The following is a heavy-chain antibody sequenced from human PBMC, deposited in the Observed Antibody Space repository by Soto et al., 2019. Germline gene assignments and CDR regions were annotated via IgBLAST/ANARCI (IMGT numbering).Heavy chain of an antibody. V-gene: IGHV3-23*01. Sequence: EVQLLESGGGLVQPGGSLRLSCAASGFTFSVFAMSWVRQAPGKGLELVSTISGRGENTYYADSVKGRFTISRDNSKNTLNLQMNSLRGEDTAVYYFAKDRGTGDYGVNAVDIWGQGTMVTVAS. CDR1: GFTFSVFA. D-gene: IGHD7-27*01. J-gene: IGHJ3*02. CDR2: ISGRGENT. CDR3: AKDRGTGDYGVNAVDI.